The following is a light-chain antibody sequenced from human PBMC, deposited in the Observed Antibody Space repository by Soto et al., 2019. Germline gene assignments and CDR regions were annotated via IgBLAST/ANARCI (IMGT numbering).Light chain of an antibody. J-gene: IGKJ1*01. Sequence: DIQMTQSPSSLSASVGDRVTITCRASQSISSYLNWYQQKPGKAPKLLIYAASSLQSGVPSRFSGSGSGTDFTLTISRRQPEDFATYFCQQSYSTPRTFGQGNKVEIK. CDR1: QSISSY. V-gene: IGKV1-39*01. CDR2: AAS. CDR3: QQSYSTPRT.